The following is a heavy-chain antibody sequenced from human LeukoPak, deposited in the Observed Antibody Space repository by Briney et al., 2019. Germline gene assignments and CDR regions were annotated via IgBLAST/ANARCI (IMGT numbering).Heavy chain of an antibody. V-gene: IGHV4-59*01. Sequence: SETLSLTCTVSGGSISSYYWSWIRQPPGKGLEWIGYIYYSGSTNYNPSLKSRVTISVDTSKNQFSLTLTSVTAADTAVYYCARSVLPQLEEYYFDYWGQGTLITVSS. CDR2: IYYSGST. CDR1: GGSISSYY. CDR3: ARSVLPQLEEYYFDY. J-gene: IGHJ4*02. D-gene: IGHD6-6*01.